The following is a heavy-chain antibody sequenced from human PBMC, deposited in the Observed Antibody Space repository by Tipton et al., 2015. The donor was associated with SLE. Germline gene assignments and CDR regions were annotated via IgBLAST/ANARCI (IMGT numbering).Heavy chain of an antibody. J-gene: IGHJ3*02. V-gene: IGHV4-4*07. D-gene: IGHD3-10*01. CDR3: ARNPITMVRGVIPGVFDI. CDR2: HYTSGSS. CDR1: GASVSDFH. Sequence: TLSLTCTISGASVSDFHWSWIRQSPGKGLEWIGRHYTSGSSNYNPSLQSRVKMSVDTSKNQVSLKLGSVTAADTAVYYCARNPITMVRGVIPGVFDIWGQGTMVTVSS.